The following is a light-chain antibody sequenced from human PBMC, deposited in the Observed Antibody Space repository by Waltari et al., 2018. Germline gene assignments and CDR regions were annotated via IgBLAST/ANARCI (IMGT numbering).Light chain of an antibody. CDR2: WSS. V-gene: IGKV4-1*01. Sequence: DIVMTQSPDSLAVSLGERATIDCTSSQSVLYSSTNKNYLAWYQQKPGQPPKLLIYWSSTRESGVPDRFSGSGSGTAFTLTISSLQVEDVAVYYCQQYYTTPLTFGGGTKVEIK. J-gene: IGKJ4*01. CDR3: QQYYTTPLT. CDR1: QSVLYSSTNKNY.